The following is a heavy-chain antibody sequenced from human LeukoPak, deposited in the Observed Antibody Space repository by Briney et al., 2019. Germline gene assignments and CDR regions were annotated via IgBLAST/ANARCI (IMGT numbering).Heavy chain of an antibody. V-gene: IGHV3-7*01. CDR3: ARDRALYDSRRGYYYTEDDY. CDR1: GFTFSNYW. Sequence: GGSLRHSCAASGFTFSNYWMSWVRQAPGKGLEWVANINQDGSEKYNVDSVKGRFTISRDNAKSSLYLQMNSLRADDTAVYYCARDRALYDSRRGYYYTEDDYWGQGTLVTVSS. CDR2: INQDGSEK. D-gene: IGHD3-22*01. J-gene: IGHJ4*02.